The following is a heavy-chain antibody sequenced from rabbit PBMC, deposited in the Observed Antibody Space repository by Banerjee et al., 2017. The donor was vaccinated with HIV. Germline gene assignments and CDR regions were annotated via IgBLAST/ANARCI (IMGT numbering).Heavy chain of an antibody. CDR2: IGIGMGNT. Sequence: QEQLEESGGDLVKPGASLTLTCTASGFSFSSYYMWWVRQAPGKGLEWIGCIGIGMGNTYSASWAKGRFTISKTSSTTVTLQMTSLTAADTATYFCARNGAGSNYAFKLWGPGTLVTVS. D-gene: IGHD8-1*01. CDR3: ARNGAGSNYAFKL. J-gene: IGHJ4*01. V-gene: IGHV1S45*01. CDR1: GFSFSSYY.